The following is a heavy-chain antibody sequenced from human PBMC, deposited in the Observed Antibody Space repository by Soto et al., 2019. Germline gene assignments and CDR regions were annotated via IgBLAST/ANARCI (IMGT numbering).Heavy chain of an antibody. J-gene: IGHJ4*02. V-gene: IGHV4-34*01. CDR2: INHSGST. CDR3: ARGFRLWFYYFDY. Sequence: QVQLQQCGAGLLKPSETLSLTCAVYGGSFSGYYWSWIRQPPGKGLEWIGEINHSGSTNYNPSLKRRVTISVDTSKNQFSLKLSSVTAADTAVYYFARGFRLWFYYFDYWGQGTLVTVSS. CDR1: GGSFSGYY. D-gene: IGHD5-18*01.